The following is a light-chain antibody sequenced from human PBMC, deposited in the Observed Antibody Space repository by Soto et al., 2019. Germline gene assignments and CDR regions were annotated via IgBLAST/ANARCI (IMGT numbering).Light chain of an antibody. Sequence: QSVLTQPASVSGSPGQSITISCTGTSSDVGGYDYVSWYQHHPGKAPKLKIYEVSNRPSGVSNRFSGSKSGNTASLTIAGLQAEDEAEYYCSSYTSSSTDVFGTGTKLTVL. CDR3: SSYTSSSTDV. CDR1: SSDVGGYDY. J-gene: IGLJ1*01. CDR2: EVS. V-gene: IGLV2-14*01.